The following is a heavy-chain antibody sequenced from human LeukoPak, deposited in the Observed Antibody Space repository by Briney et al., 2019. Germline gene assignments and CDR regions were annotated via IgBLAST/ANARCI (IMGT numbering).Heavy chain of an antibody. CDR3: AREGIAADGFDY. V-gene: IGHV4-31*03. CDR1: GVSISSGGYY. Sequence: PSQTLSLTCTVSGVSISSGGYYWTWIRQHPGKGLEWIGYIYYSGSTYYNPSLKSRVTISVDTSKNQFSLKLSSVTAADTAVYYCAREGIAADGFDYWGQGTLVTISS. J-gene: IGHJ4*02. D-gene: IGHD6-13*01. CDR2: IYYSGST.